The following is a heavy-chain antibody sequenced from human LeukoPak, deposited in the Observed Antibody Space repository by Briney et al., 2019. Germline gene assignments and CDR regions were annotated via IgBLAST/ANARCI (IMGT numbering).Heavy chain of an antibody. CDR2: IRSKAYGGTS. CDR3: TRSPTLGRVWNIYYYMDV. CDR1: GFTFGDYA. V-gene: IGHV3-49*04. D-gene: IGHD1-1*01. J-gene: IGHJ6*03. Sequence: PGGSLRLSCTPSGFTFGDYAMSWVRQAPGKGLEWLSFIRSKAYGGTSEYAACVKGRFTMSRDDSKSIAYLQMNSLKTEDTAVYYCTRSPTLGRVWNIYYYMDVCGKGTTVTVTS.